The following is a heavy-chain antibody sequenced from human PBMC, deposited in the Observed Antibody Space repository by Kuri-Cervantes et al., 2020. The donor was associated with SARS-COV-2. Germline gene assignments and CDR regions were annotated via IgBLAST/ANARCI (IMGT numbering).Heavy chain of an antibody. Sequence: LSLTCVASGFNFSTTDMHWVRQAPGKGLEWVTFISYDGKNKKCMASGKGRFTISRDNAQNTLHLQMKSLRDEDTSIYYCAKDRDGVHDFWGQGTLVTVSS. J-gene: IGHJ4*02. CDR2: ISYDGKNK. CDR1: GFNFSTTD. D-gene: IGHD2-8*01. CDR3: AKDRDGVHDF. V-gene: IGHV3-30*18.